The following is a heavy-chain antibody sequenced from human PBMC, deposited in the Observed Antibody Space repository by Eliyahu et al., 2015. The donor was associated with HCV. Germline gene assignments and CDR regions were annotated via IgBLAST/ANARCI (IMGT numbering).Heavy chain of an antibody. Sequence: EVQLVESGGGLIQPGGSLXLSCAASGFTVSNNYMSWVRQAPGKGLEWVSVIYTGGSTYYADSAKGRFTISRDNAKNTLYLQMNSLRSEDTAVYYCARDRYSYAYGYWGQGTLVTVSS. J-gene: IGHJ4*02. D-gene: IGHD3-16*01. CDR2: IYTGGST. CDR1: GFTVSNNY. CDR3: ARDRYSYAYGY. V-gene: IGHV3-53*01.